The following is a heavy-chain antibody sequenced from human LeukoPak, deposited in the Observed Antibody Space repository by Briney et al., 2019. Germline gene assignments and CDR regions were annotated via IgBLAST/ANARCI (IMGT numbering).Heavy chain of an antibody. CDR3: ARDGYSSGCLGMDV. V-gene: IGHV3-33*01. Sequence: PGRSLRLSCAASGFTFSSYGMHWVRQAPGKGLEWVAVIWYDGSNKYYADSVKGRFTISRDNSKNTLYLQMNSLRAEDTAVYYCARDGYSSGCLGMDVWGQGTTVTVSS. CDR2: IWYDGSNK. J-gene: IGHJ6*02. D-gene: IGHD6-19*01. CDR1: GFTFSSYG.